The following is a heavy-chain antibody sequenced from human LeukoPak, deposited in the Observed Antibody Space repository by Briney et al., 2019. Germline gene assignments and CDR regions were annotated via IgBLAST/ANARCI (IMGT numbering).Heavy chain of an antibody. CDR1: GFTFSSYE. J-gene: IGHJ4*02. CDR3: ASSSGWYLGGFDY. V-gene: IGHV3-48*03. CDR2: ISSSGSTI. D-gene: IGHD6-19*01. Sequence: GGSLRLSCAASGFTFSSYEMNWVRQAPGKGLEWVSYISSSGSTIYYADSVKGRFTISRDNAKNSLYLQMNSLRVEDTAVYYCASSSGWYLGGFDYWGQGTLVTVSS.